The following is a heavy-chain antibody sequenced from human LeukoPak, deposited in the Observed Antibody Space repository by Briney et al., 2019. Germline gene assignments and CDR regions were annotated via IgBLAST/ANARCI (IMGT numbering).Heavy chain of an antibody. CDR2: ISSGGSSI. D-gene: IGHD2-15*01. Sequence: GGSLRLSCAASGFTFSSYSMNWVRQAPGKGLEWVSYISSGGSSIYYADSVKGRFTISRDNAKNSLYLQMNSLRAEDTALYYCARWDCSGGSCYTRIDYWGQGTLVTVSS. CDR1: GFTFSSYS. CDR3: ARWDCSGGSCYTRIDY. J-gene: IGHJ4*02. V-gene: IGHV3-48*01.